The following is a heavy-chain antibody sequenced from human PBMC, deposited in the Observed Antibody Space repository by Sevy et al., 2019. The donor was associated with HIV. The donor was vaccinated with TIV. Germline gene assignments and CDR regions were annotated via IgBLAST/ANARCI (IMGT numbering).Heavy chain of an antibody. V-gene: IGHV3-7*01. D-gene: IGHD1-26*01. CDR3: ARLSGSYYY. CDR2: IKEDGNEK. Sequence: GGSLRLSCAASGFIFSNYWMSWVRQAPGKGLECVASIKEDGNEKNSVDSVKGRFTIPRDNAKNSLYLQMSSLRVEDTAVYYCARLSGSYYYWGQGTLVTVSS. J-gene: IGHJ4*02. CDR1: GFIFSNYW.